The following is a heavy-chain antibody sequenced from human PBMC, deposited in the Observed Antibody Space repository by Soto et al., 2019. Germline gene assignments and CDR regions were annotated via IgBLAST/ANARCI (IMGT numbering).Heavy chain of an antibody. Sequence: EVQLLESGGGLVQPGGSLTLSCATSGFTFSSYAMVWVRQAAEKGLEWVASISNNGDTAYYADSVKGRFTISRGNSENTLYLQMNGLRADDTALYFCAKSRVFIGAIVTLLDSWGQGTQVXXSS. J-gene: IGHJ4*02. CDR2: ISNNGDTA. CDR1: GFTFSSYA. D-gene: IGHD3-16*02. CDR3: AKSRVFIGAIVTLLDS. V-gene: IGHV3-23*01.